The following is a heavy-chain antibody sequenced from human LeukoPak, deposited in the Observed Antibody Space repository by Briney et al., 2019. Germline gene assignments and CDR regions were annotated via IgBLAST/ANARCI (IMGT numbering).Heavy chain of an antibody. V-gene: IGHV4-30-4*01. CDR1: GGSISSGDYY. D-gene: IGHD3-3*01. CDR2: IYYSGST. Sequence: SETLSLTRTVSGGSISSGDYYWSWIRQPPGKGLEWIGYIYYSGSTYYNPSLKSRVTISVGTSKNQFSLKLSSVTAADTAVYYCAREVGYDFWSGYPDYWGQGTLVTVSS. CDR3: AREVGYDFWSGYPDY. J-gene: IGHJ4*02.